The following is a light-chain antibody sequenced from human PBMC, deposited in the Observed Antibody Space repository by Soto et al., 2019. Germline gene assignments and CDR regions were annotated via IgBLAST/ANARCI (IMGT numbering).Light chain of an antibody. J-gene: IGLJ2*01. V-gene: IGLV2-14*03. Sequence: QSALTQPAPVSGSPGQPITISCPGPSIDVVGYNYVSWYQHHPGKPPKLMIYDVSNRPSGVSNRFSGSKSGNTASLTISGLQAEDEADYYCSSYTSSSTFVVFGGGTKLTVL. CDR3: SSYTSSSTFVV. CDR2: DVS. CDR1: SIDVVGYNY.